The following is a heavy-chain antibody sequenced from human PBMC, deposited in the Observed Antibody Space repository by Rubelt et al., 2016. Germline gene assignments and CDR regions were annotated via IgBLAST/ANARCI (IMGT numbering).Heavy chain of an antibody. D-gene: IGHD2/OR15-2a*01. CDR2: ITASGGAR. CDR3: VRDEYGVGGDP. J-gene: IGHJ5*02. V-gene: IGHV3-48*03. Sequence: EVQLVESGGGLVQPGGSLRLSCAASGFSFNIYEMNWVRQAPGKGLEWVSSITASGGARYSADAVKGRFTVSRDNAKNLLYLQMNNVTDDDTALYYCVRDEYGVGGDPWGQGTLVTVSS. CDR1: GFSFNIYE.